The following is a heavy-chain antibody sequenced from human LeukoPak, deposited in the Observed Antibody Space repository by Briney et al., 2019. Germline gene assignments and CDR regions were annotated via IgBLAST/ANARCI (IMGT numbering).Heavy chain of an antibody. CDR2: IRYDGSNK. Sequence: GGSLRLSCAASGFMFSSYGMHWVRQAPGKGLKWVAFIRYDGSNKYYADSVKGRFTISRDNSKNTLYLQMNSLRAEDTAVYCCAKVYYYDSSGSGNDAFDIWGQGTMVTVSS. V-gene: IGHV3-30*02. CDR1: GFMFSSYG. J-gene: IGHJ3*02. CDR3: AKVYYYDSSGSGNDAFDI. D-gene: IGHD3-22*01.